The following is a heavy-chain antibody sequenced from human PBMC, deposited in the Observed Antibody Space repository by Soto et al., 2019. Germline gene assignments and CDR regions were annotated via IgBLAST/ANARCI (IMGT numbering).Heavy chain of an antibody. CDR3: ARVRGSSSSWVDV. CDR2: VNPNSGAT. D-gene: IGHD6-6*01. CDR1: GYPFTGHY. J-gene: IGHJ6*02. V-gene: IGHV1-2*02. Sequence: AAVRVFCKASGYPFTGHYMHWARQAPGQGLEWMGWVNPNSGATKYAQKFQGRVTMTRDTSIFTAYMELSRLTSDDTAVYYCARVRGSSSSWVDVWGQGTTVTVSS.